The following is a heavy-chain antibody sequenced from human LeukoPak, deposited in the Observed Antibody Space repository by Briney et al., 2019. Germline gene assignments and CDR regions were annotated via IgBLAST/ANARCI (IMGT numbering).Heavy chain of an antibody. D-gene: IGHD3-3*01. CDR3: AREGITIFGVPQGDRFDP. CDR2: ISSSSSYI. V-gene: IGHV3-21*01. Sequence: GGSLRLSCAASGFTFSSYSMNWVRQAPGKGLEWVSSISSSSSYIYYADSVKGRFTISRDNAKNSLYLQMNSLRAEDTAVYYCAREGITIFGVPQGDRFDPWGQGTLVTVSS. CDR1: GFTFSSYS. J-gene: IGHJ5*02.